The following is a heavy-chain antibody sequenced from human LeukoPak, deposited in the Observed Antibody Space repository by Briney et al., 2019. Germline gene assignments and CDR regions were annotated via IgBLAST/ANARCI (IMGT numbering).Heavy chain of an antibody. D-gene: IGHD3-22*01. CDR1: GFTFSSYS. CDR3: ARGYYYDSSGYYYGFDY. CDR2: ISSSSSTI. Sequence: PGGSLILSCAASGFTFSSYSMNWVRQAPGKGLEWVSYISSSSSTIYYADSVKGRFTISRDNAKNSLYLQMNSLRDEDTAVYYCARGYYYDSSGYYYGFDYWGQGTLVTVSS. V-gene: IGHV3-48*02. J-gene: IGHJ4*02.